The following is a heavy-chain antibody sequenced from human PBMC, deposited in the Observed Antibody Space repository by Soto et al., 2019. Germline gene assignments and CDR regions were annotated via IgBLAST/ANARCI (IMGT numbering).Heavy chain of an antibody. CDR3: TTDRPFTGGGVIVT. D-gene: IGHD3-16*02. CDR1: GATFTNLW. Sequence: EVQLVESGGGLIQPGGSLRLSCAVSGATFTNLWMNWVRHSPGKGLEWVGRIKSFVDGGTSDYAAWLRVRFVISRDDSRDKLYLEMISLKTDDSAMYYCTTDRPFTGGGVIVTWGQGTMVTVSS. J-gene: IGHJ3*01. CDR2: IKSFVDGGTS. V-gene: IGHV3-15*01.